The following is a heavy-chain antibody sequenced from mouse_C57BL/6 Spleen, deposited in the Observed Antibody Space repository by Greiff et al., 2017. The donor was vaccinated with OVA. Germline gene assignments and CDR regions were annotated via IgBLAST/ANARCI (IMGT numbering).Heavy chain of an antibody. J-gene: IGHJ1*03. CDR2: ISSGSSTI. Sequence: EVHLVESGGGLVKPGGSLKLSCAASGFTFSDYGMHWVRQAPVKGLEWVAYISSGSSTIYYADTVKGRFTISRDNAKNTLFLQMTSLRSEDTAMYYCARTGSNWYFDVWGTGTTVTVSS. CDR1: GFTFSDYG. V-gene: IGHV5-17*01. CDR3: ARTGSNWYFDV. D-gene: IGHD4-1*01.